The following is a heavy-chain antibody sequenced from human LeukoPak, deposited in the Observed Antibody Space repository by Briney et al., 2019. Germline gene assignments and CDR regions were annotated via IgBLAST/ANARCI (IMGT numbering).Heavy chain of an antibody. Sequence: SETLSLTCSVSGGSISSYYWSWIRQPPGKGLEWIGYIYYSGSTSYNPSLKSRVTILVDTSKNQFSLKLSSVTAADTAVYYCARARRYSYGYWFDPWGQGTLVTVSS. J-gene: IGHJ5*02. CDR1: GGSISSYY. V-gene: IGHV4-59*01. CDR2: IYYSGST. CDR3: ARARRYSYGYWFDP. D-gene: IGHD5-18*01.